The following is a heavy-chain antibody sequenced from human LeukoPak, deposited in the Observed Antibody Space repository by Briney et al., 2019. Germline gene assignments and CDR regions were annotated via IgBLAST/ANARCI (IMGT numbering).Heavy chain of an antibody. CDR2: ISGSGDST. CDR1: GFTFSSYA. Sequence: GGSLRLSCAASGFTFSSYAMSWVRQAPGKGLEWVSTISGSGDSTYYADSVKGRFTISRDSAKNTLYLQMNSLRAEDTAVYYCARFWNHGMDVWGQGTTVTVSS. CDR3: ARFWNHGMDV. V-gene: IGHV3-23*01. J-gene: IGHJ6*02. D-gene: IGHD1-1*01.